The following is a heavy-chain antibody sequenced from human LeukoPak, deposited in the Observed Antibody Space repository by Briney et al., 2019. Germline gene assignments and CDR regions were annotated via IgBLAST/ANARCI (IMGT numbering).Heavy chain of an antibody. Sequence: GGSLRLSCAASGFTFSSYAMHWVRQAPGQGLEWMGRINPNSGGTNYAQKFQGRVTMTRDTSISTAYMELSRLRSDDTAVCYCAREGESGYDYEMNYWGQGTLVTVSS. CDR3: AREGESGYDYEMNY. CDR1: GFTFSSYA. D-gene: IGHD5-12*01. CDR2: INPNSGGT. J-gene: IGHJ4*02. V-gene: IGHV1-2*06.